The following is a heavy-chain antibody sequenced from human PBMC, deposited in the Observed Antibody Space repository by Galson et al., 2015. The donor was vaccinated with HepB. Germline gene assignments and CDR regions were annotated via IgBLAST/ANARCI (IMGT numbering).Heavy chain of an antibody. V-gene: IGHV3-23*01. CDR1: GFTFSSYA. CDR3: ARSSVVIPSTIRGALGY. D-gene: IGHD2-2*02. Sequence: SLRLSCAASGFTFSSYAMSWVRQAPGKGLEWVSAISGSGGSTYYADSVKGRFTISRDNSKNTLYLQMNSLRAEDTAVYYCARSSVVIPSTIRGALGYWGQGTLVTVSS. J-gene: IGHJ4*02. CDR2: ISGSGGST.